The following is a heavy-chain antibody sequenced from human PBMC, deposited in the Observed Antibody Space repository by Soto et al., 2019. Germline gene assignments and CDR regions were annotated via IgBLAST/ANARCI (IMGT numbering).Heavy chain of an antibody. D-gene: IGHD2-15*01. CDR1: GYTFTGYY. V-gene: IGHV1-2*04. CDR3: ARGYCSGGSCYYSASGAFDI. CDR2: INPNSGGT. J-gene: IGHJ3*02. Sequence: ASVKVSCKASGYTFTGYYMHWVRQAPGQGLEWMGWINPNSGGTNYAQKFQGWVTMTRDTSISTAYMELSRLRSDGTAVYYCARGYCSGGSCYYSASGAFDIWGQGTMVTVSS.